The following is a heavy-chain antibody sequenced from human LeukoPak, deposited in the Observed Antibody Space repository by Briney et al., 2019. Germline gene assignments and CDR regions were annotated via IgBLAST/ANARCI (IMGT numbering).Heavy chain of an antibody. Sequence: GGSLRLSCAASGFTFSSYSMNWVRQAPGKGLEWVSSISSSSNYIYYADSVKGRFTISRDNAKNSLYLQMNSLRAGDTAVYYCARDRSPRYSYGYYFDYWGQGTLVTVSS. CDR1: GFTFSSYS. CDR3: ARDRSPRYSYGYYFDY. D-gene: IGHD5-18*01. V-gene: IGHV3-21*01. CDR2: ISSSSNYI. J-gene: IGHJ4*02.